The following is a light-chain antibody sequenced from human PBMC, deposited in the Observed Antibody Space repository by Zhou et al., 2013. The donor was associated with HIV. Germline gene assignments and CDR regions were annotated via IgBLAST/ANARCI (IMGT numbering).Light chain of an antibody. CDR3: QQYDNLPRT. Sequence: DIQMTQSPSSLSASVGDRVTITCQASQDISNYLNWYQQKPGKAPKLLIYDASNLETGVPSRFSGSGSGTDFTFTISSLQPEDIATYYCQQYDNLPRTFGQGPRWKSN. V-gene: IGKV1-33*01. CDR1: QDISNY. J-gene: IGKJ1*01. CDR2: DAS.